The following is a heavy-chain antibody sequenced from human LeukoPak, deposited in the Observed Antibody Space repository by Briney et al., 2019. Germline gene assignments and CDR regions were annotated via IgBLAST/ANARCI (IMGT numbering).Heavy chain of an antibody. V-gene: IGHV1-2*02. D-gene: IGHD3-16*02. Sequence: GASVKVSCKASGYTFTSYYMHWVRQAPGQGLEWMGWVNPDSGGTNYAQKFQGRVTMTRDTSISTAYMELSRLISDDTAVYYCARPRVWGSYQDSFDSWGQGTLVTVSS. CDR1: GYTFTSYY. CDR3: ARPRVWGSYQDSFDS. CDR2: VNPDSGGT. J-gene: IGHJ4*02.